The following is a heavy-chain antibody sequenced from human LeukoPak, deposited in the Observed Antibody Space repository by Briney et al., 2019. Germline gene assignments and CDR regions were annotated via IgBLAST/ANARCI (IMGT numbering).Heavy chain of an antibody. CDR3: AREILAPGKTHDY. Sequence: GGSLRLSCAASGFIFSNYWMHWVRRVPGKGLVWVSRTNDDGSATFYADSVKGRFTISRDNAKNTLFLQINSLRAEDTAVYYCAREILAPGKTHDYWGQGTLVTVPS. CDR2: TNDDGSAT. CDR1: GFIFSNYW. J-gene: IGHJ4*02. V-gene: IGHV3-74*01.